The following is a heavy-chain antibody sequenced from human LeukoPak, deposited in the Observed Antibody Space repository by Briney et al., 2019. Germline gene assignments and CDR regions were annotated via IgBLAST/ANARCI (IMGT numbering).Heavy chain of an antibody. CDR2: IYYSGST. CDR1: GGSISSSSYY. V-gene: IGHV4-39*01. J-gene: IGHJ4*02. D-gene: IGHD2-15*01. CDR3: ARRTSCSGGSCSLGLDY. Sequence: SETLSLTCTVSGGSISSSSYYWGWIRQPPGKGLEWIGSIYYSGSTYYNPSLKSRVTISVDTSKNQFSLKLSSVTAADTAVYYCARRTSCSGGSCSLGLDYWGQGTLVTVSS.